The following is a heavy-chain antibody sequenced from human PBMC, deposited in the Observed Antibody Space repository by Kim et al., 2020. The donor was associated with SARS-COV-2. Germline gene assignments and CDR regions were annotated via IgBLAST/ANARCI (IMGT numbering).Heavy chain of an antibody. Sequence: ASVKVSCKASGYTFTSYAMHWVRQAPGQRLEWMGWINAGNGNTKYSQKFQGRVTITRDTAASTAYMELSSLRSEDTAVYYCARDYYGSGSYNFDYWGQGTLVTVSS. CDR1: GYTFTSYA. D-gene: IGHD3-10*01. J-gene: IGHJ4*02. CDR2: INAGNGNT. V-gene: IGHV1-3*01. CDR3: ARDYYGSGSYNFDY.